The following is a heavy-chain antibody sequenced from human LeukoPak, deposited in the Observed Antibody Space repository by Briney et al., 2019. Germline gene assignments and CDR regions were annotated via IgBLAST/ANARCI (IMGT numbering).Heavy chain of an antibody. CDR3: AIDSYYSSSSLGFDY. CDR1: GYTFTSYY. D-gene: IGHD6-6*01. V-gene: IGHV1-46*01. CDR2: INPSGGST. J-gene: IGHJ4*02. Sequence: GASVKVSCKASGYTFTSYYMHWVRQAPGQGLEWMGIINPSGGSTSYAQKFQGRVTMTRDMSTSTVYMVLSSLRSEDTAVYYFAIDSYYSSSSLGFDYWGQGTLVTVSS.